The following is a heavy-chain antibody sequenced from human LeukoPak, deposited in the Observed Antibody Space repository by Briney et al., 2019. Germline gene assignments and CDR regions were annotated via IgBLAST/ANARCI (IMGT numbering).Heavy chain of an antibody. CDR3: ARAPQSLSTSLDY. CDR2: INPNSGGT. V-gene: IGHV1-2*02. J-gene: IGHJ4*02. CDR1: GYTFTGYY. Sequence: GASVRVSCKASGYTFTGYYMHWVRQAPGQGLECMGWINPNSGGTNYAQKFQGRVTMTRDTSISTAYMELSRLRSDDTAVYYCARAPQSLSTSLDYWGQGTLVTVSS. D-gene: IGHD2-2*01.